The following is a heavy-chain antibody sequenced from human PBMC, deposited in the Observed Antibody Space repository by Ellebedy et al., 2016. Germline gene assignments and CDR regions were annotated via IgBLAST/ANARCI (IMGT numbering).Heavy chain of an antibody. D-gene: IGHD4-17*01. Sequence: GGSLRLSXAASGFTFSRYWMHWVRQAPGKGLVWVSRINSDGSSTNYVDSVKGRFTISRDNAKNTLYLQMNSLRAEDTAVYYCARDMPYYGDYENLFDSWGQGTLVTVSS. J-gene: IGHJ4*02. V-gene: IGHV3-74*01. CDR3: ARDMPYYGDYENLFDS. CDR2: INSDGSST. CDR1: GFTFSRYW.